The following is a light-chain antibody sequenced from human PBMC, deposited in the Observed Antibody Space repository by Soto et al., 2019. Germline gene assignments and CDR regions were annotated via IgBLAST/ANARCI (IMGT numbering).Light chain of an antibody. CDR2: GNS. V-gene: IGLV1-40*01. J-gene: IGLJ2*01. CDR3: QSYDSSLSGWVV. CDR1: SSNIGAGYD. Sequence: QSVLTQPPSVSGAPGQRVTISCTGSSSNIGAGYDVHWYQQLPGTAPKLLIYGNSNRPSGVPDRFSGSKSGTSASLAITGLQAEDGADYYCQSYDSSLSGWVVFGGGTQLTVL.